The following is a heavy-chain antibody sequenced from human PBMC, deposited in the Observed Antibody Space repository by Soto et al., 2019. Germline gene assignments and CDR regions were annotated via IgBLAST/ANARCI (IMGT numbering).Heavy chain of an antibody. Sequence: SETLSLTCTVSVDSITAYYWSWIRQPAGKGLEWIGRIDASGNTNYNPSLNSRVTMSIDTSKKQFSLKLTSVTAADTAIYYCARYSNNWFQTEGMDVWGQGTTVTVSS. CDR3: ARYSNNWFQTEGMDV. CDR2: IDASGNT. D-gene: IGHD6-13*01. J-gene: IGHJ6*02. V-gene: IGHV4-4*07. CDR1: VDSITAYY.